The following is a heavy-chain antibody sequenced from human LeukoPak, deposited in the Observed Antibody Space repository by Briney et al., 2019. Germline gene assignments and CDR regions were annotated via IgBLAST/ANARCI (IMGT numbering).Heavy chain of an antibody. CDR3: ARGDYYYDSSGWGLPLEDGEGFDY. J-gene: IGHJ4*02. V-gene: IGHV4-39*01. Sequence: PSESLSLTCTVSGDPISSDNFYWGWIRQPPGKGLEWIGSIYYSGSTYYNPSLKSRVTIFVDTSKNQFSLKLSSVTAADTAVYYCARGDYYYDSSGWGLPLEDGEGFDYWGQGTLVTVSS. D-gene: IGHD3-22*01. CDR1: GDPISSDNFY. CDR2: IYYSGST.